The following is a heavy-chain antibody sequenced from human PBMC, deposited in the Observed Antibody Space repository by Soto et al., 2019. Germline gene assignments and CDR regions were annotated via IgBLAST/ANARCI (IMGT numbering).Heavy chain of an antibody. CDR1: GFIFSGSA. CDR3: TASVDDTFLDS. J-gene: IGHJ4*02. Sequence: EVQLVESGGGLVQPGESLKLSCSASGFIFSGSAIHWVRQASGKGLEWVGRIRNKANNYATAYAASVEGRFTISRDDSKNTAYLQMNSLKTEDTAVYYCTASVDDTFLDSWAQGSLVTVSS. D-gene: IGHD3-16*01. V-gene: IGHV3-73*02. CDR2: IRNKANNYAT.